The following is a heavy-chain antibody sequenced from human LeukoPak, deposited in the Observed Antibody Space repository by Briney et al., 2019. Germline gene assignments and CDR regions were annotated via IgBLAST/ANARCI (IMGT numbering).Heavy chain of an antibody. CDR2: ISAYNGNT. D-gene: IGHD6-19*01. CDR1: GYTLTSYG. V-gene: IGHV1-18*01. CDR3: ARDRDIYSSGWLKVFGRFDYYFDY. Sequence: GASVKVSCKASGYTLTSYGISWVRQAPGQGLEWMGWISAYNGNTNYAQKLQGRVTMTTDTSTSTAYMELRSLRSDDTAVYYCARDRDIYSSGWLKVFGRFDYYFDYWGQGTLVTVSS. J-gene: IGHJ4*02.